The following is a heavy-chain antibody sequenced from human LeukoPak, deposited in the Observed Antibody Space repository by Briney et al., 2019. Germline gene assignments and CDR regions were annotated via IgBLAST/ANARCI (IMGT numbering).Heavy chain of an antibody. Sequence: SVTVSCKASGGTFSSYAISWVRQAPGQGLEWMGGIIPIFGTANYAQKFQGRVTITTDESTSTAYMELSSLRSEDTAVYYCARGSGSTYYDLDYWGQGTLVTVSS. CDR2: IIPIFGTA. V-gene: IGHV1-69*05. J-gene: IGHJ4*02. CDR1: GGTFSSYA. CDR3: ARGSGSTYYDLDY. D-gene: IGHD3-22*01.